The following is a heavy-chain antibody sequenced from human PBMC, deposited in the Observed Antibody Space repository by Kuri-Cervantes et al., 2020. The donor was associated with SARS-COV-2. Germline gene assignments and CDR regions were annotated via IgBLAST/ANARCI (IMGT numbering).Heavy chain of an antibody. CDR3: ARGGNTVPTYGAFDF. Sequence: SETLSLTCTVSGGSISSGGYYWSWVRQHPGRGPEWIGYVYYYGNTFYSPSLKSRVTMSIATSRTKFSLRLSSVTAADTAVYYCARGGNTVPTYGAFDFWGQGTLVTVSS. D-gene: IGHD4-17*01. CDR1: GGSISSGGYY. V-gene: IGHV4-31*03. CDR2: VYYYGNT. J-gene: IGHJ3*01.